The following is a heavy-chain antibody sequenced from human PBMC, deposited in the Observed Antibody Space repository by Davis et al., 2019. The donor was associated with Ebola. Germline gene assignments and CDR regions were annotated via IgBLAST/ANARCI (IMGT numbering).Heavy chain of an antibody. D-gene: IGHD2-8*01. CDR2: MYYSGST. CDR3: ARDLEYCTNGVCTRGEGMDV. V-gene: IGHV4-59*01. Sequence: SETLSLTCAVYGVSFSGYYWSWIRQPPGKGLEWIGYMYYSGSTDYNPSLKSRVTILVDTSKNQFSLKLISVTAAETDVYYCARDLEYCTNGVCTRGEGMDVWGQGTTVTVSS. J-gene: IGHJ6*02. CDR1: GVSFSGYY.